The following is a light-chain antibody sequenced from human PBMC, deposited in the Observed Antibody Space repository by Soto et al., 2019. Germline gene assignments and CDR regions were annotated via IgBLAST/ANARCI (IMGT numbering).Light chain of an antibody. CDR3: ATWDDSLNGRVV. CDR1: SSNIGSNS. V-gene: IGLV1-44*01. J-gene: IGLJ2*01. Sequence: QSALTQPPSASGTPAQRVTISCSGSSSNIGSNSVHWYQQLPGTAPKLLIYNNNQRPSGVPDRFSGSKSGTSASLAISALQSEDEADYYCATWDDSLNGRVVFGGGTKLTVL. CDR2: NNN.